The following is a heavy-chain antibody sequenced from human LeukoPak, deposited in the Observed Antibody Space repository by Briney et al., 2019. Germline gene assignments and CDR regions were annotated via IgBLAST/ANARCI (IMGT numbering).Heavy chain of an antibody. CDR3: ARVGQWLVLEEYYFDY. Sequence: GSLRLSCAASGFTVSSSEMNWVRQAPGKGLEWVSYINSGNSIYYADSVKGRFTISRDNAKNSLYLQMNSLRAEDTAVYYCARVGQWLVLEEYYFDYWGQGTLVTVSS. J-gene: IGHJ4*02. CDR2: INSGNSI. D-gene: IGHD6-19*01. CDR1: GFTVSSSE. V-gene: IGHV3-48*03.